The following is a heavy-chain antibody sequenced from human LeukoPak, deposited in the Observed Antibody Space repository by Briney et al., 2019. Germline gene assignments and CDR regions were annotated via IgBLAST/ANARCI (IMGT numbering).Heavy chain of an antibody. Sequence: ASVKVSCTASGGTFSSYAISWVRQAPGQGLEWMGIINPSGGSRSYAQKFQGRVTMARDTSTSTVYMELSSLRSEDTAVYYCARGSIVGAKTLGFGAFDIWGQGTMVTVSS. V-gene: IGHV1-46*01. J-gene: IGHJ3*02. CDR3: ARGSIVGAKTLGFGAFDI. CDR1: GGTFSSYA. D-gene: IGHD1-26*01. CDR2: INPSGGSR.